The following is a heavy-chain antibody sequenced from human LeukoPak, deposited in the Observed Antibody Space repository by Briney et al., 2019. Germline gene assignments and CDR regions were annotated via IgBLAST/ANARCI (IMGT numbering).Heavy chain of an antibody. CDR2: MNPNSGNT. CDR3: ARGRHPGPTWISEY. Sequence: ASVKVSCKASKYTFTSYDINWVRQATGQGLEWMGWMNPNSGNTGYAQKFQGRVTMTRNTSISTAYMELSSLTFEDTAVYYCARGRHPGPTWISEYWGQGTLVTVSS. D-gene: IGHD5-12*01. V-gene: IGHV1-8*01. CDR1: KYTFTSYD. J-gene: IGHJ4*02.